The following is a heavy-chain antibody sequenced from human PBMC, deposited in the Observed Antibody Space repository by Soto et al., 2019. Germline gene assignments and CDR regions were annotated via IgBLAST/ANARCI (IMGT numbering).Heavy chain of an antibody. D-gene: IGHD3-3*01. J-gene: IGHJ5*02. CDR3: ARDASSRVVPLINCFHP. CDR2: INPSGGST. CDR1: GYTFTSYY. Sequence: ASGKVSCKASGYTFTSYYMHWVRQARGQGLEWVGIINPSGGSTSYAQKLQGRVTMTRDTSTSTVYMELSSLRSEDTAVYYCARDASSRVVPLINCFHPWGQAPFVT. V-gene: IGHV1-46*04.